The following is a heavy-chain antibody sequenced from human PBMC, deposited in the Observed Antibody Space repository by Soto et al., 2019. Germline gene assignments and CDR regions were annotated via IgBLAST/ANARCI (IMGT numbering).Heavy chain of an antibody. CDR1: GFTFSNYG. V-gene: IGHV3-33*01. CDR2: IWYDGNNK. D-gene: IGHD2-21*01. J-gene: IGHJ4*02. CDR3: ARGLHSLFDY. Sequence: PEGSLRLSCAASGFTFSNYGMHWVRQAPGKGLEWVAVIWYDGNNKYYADSVKGRFTISRDNSNNTLYVQMTSLRAEDTAVYYCARGLHSLFDYWGQGTLVTVSS.